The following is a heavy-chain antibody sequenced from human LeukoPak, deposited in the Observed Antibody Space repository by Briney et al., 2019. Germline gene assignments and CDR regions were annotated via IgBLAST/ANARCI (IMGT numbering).Heavy chain of an antibody. V-gene: IGHV4-61*02. CDR3: ARDLGVAAAGRFGA. CDR1: GGSISSGSYY. J-gene: IGHJ5*02. D-gene: IGHD6-13*01. Sequence: SQTLSLTCTVSGGSISSGSYYWSWIRQPAGKGLEWIGRIYTSGSTNYNPSLKSRVTISVDTSKNQFSLKLSSVAAADTAVYYCARDLGVAAAGRFGAWGQGTLVTVSS. CDR2: IYTSGST.